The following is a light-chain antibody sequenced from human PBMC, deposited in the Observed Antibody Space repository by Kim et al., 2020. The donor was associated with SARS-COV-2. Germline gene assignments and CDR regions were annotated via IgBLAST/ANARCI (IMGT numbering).Light chain of an antibody. J-gene: IGLJ2*01. V-gene: IGLV1-44*01. CDR1: SSNIGRNT. CDR2: TTN. CDR3: AAWDDSLNGLV. Sequence: QSVLTQPPSASGTPGQRVTISCSGSSSNIGRNTVSWYQQFPGTAPKLIIYTTNQRPSGVPDRLSGSKSGTSASLTISGLRSEDEADYHCAAWDDSLNGLVFGGGTQLTVL.